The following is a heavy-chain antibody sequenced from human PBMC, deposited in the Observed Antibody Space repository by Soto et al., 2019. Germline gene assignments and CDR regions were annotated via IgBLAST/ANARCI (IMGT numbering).Heavy chain of an antibody. V-gene: IGHV3-48*01. D-gene: IGHD3-3*01. CDR2: ISSSSSTI. Sequence: GGSKILSCAASGLNFSSYSMNWVSKDTGKGLEWVSYISSSSSTIYYADSVKGRFTISRDNAKNSLYLQMNSLRAEDTAVYYCAKDVLRFLEWLAFYGMDVWGQGTTVTVSS. J-gene: IGHJ6*02. CDR1: GLNFSSYS. CDR3: AKDVLRFLEWLAFYGMDV.